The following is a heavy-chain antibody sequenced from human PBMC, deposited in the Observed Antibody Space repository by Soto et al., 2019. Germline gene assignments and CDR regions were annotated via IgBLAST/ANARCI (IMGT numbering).Heavy chain of an antibody. CDR1: GLTLIELS. CDR2: FDEEEGET. J-gene: IGHJ4*02. CDR3: ATRRSWSGYTH. V-gene: IGHV1-24*01. Sequence: GASVKVSCKLPGLTLIELSIHWVRQAPGKGLQWMGGFDEEEGETIYAQMFQGRVTMTEDTNTHTAYMEFTSLRSDDTALYFCATRRSWSGYTHWGQGTLVTVSS. D-gene: IGHD3-3*01.